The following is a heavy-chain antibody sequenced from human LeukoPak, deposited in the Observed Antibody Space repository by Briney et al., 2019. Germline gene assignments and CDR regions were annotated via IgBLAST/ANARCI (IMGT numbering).Heavy chain of an antibody. CDR2: ISYDGSNK. J-gene: IGHJ4*02. CDR1: GFTFSSYG. D-gene: IGHD7-27*01. Sequence: GGSLRLSCAVSGFTFSSYGMHWVRQTPGKGLEWVALISYDGSNKYCADSVKGRFTLSRDNSKNTLYLQMNSLRVEDTAVYYCAKDLNGGLDYWGQGTLVTVSS. V-gene: IGHV3-30*18. CDR3: AKDLNGGLDY.